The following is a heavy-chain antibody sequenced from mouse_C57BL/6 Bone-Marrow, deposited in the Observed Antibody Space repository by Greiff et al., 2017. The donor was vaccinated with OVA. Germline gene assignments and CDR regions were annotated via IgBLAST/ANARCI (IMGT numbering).Heavy chain of an antibody. CDR3: ARNSSCYGDFDY. J-gene: IGHJ2*01. Sequence: EVQRVESGGGLVKPGGSLKLSCAASGFTFSDYGMHWVRQAPEKGLEWVAYISSGSSTIYYADTVKGRFTITRDNAKNTLFLQMTSLRSEDTAMCYCARNSSCYGDFDYWGQGTTLTVSS. V-gene: IGHV5-17*01. CDR1: GFTFSDYG. CDR2: ISSGSSTI. D-gene: IGHD3-2*02.